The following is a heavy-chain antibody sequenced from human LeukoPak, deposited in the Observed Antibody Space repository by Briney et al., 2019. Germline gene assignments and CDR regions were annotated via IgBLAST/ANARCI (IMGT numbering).Heavy chain of an antibody. Sequence: SETLSLTCAVYGGSFSGYYWSWIRQPPGKGLEWVGEINHSGSTNYNPSLKSRVTISVDTSKNQFSLRLNSVTAADTAMYYCAKSDGYGLIDYWGQGTLVTVSS. V-gene: IGHV4-34*01. D-gene: IGHD2-21*02. J-gene: IGHJ4*02. CDR2: INHSGST. CDR3: AKSDGYGLIDY. CDR1: GGSFSGYY.